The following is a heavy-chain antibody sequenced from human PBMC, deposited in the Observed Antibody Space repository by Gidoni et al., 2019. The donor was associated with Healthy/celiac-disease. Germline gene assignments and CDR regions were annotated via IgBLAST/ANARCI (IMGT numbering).Heavy chain of an antibody. Sequence: IGEIYHSGSTNYNPSLKSRVTISVDKSKNQFSLKLSSVTAADTAVYYCARCDGSCPRWGQGTLVTVSS. V-gene: IGHV4-4*02. CDR2: IYHSGST. J-gene: IGHJ4*02. D-gene: IGHD2-15*01. CDR3: ARCDGSCPR.